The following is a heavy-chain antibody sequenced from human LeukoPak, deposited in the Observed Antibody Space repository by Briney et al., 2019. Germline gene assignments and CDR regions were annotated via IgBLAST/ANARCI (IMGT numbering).Heavy chain of an antibody. CDR3: ARGIFYGGRKQYIWFDL. Sequence: SETLSLTYAVSGGPFRGFFWSWIRQAPGKGLEWIAEVSHGGTSNYNPSLKSRITISVDTSKSQFSLKLTSVTAADTAVYYCARGIFYGGRKQYIWFDLWGQGTLVTVSS. J-gene: IGHJ5*02. CDR2: VSHGGTS. CDR1: GGPFRGFF. V-gene: IGHV4-34*01. D-gene: IGHD4/OR15-4a*01.